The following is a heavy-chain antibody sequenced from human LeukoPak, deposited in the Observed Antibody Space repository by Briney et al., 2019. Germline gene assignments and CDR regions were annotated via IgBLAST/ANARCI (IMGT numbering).Heavy chain of an antibody. Sequence: GGSLRLSCAASGFTFSSYSMNWVRQAPGKGLEWVSSISSSSSYIYYADSVKGRFTISRDNAKNSLYLQMNSLRAEDTAVYYCARGVDTAMVPSGIYYYYYGMDVWGQGTTVTVSS. CDR1: GFTFSSYS. D-gene: IGHD5-18*01. J-gene: IGHJ6*02. CDR3: ARGVDTAMVPSGIYYYYYGMDV. CDR2: ISSSSSYI. V-gene: IGHV3-21*01.